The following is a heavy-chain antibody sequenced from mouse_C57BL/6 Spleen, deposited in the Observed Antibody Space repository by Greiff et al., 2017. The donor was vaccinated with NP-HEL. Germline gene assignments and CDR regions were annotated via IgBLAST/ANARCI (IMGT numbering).Heavy chain of an antibody. Sequence: EVQLQQSGAELVKPGASVKLSCTASGFNIKDYYMHWVKQRTEQGLEWIGRIDPEDGETKYAQKFKGKATITADTSSNTAYLQISSLTSEDTAVYYCARGGKPAMDYWGQGTSVTVSS. CDR2: IDPEDGET. J-gene: IGHJ4*01. CDR1: GFNIKDYY. CDR3: ARGGKPAMDY. D-gene: IGHD2-1*01. V-gene: IGHV14-2*01.